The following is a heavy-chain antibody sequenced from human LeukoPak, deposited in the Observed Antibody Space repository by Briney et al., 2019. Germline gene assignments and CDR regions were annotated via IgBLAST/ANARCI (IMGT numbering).Heavy chain of an antibody. J-gene: IGHJ4*02. D-gene: IGHD6-19*01. V-gene: IGHV3-23*01. Sequence: GVSLRLSCAASGFTFSSHAMNWVRQAPGKGLEGVSNISGRGSSTYYADSVKGRFTISRDNSKNTLYLQMNSLRAEDTAVYYCAKSVGGTGDPVDYWGQGTLVIVSA. CDR2: ISGRGSST. CDR3: AKSVGGTGDPVDY. CDR1: GFTFSSHA.